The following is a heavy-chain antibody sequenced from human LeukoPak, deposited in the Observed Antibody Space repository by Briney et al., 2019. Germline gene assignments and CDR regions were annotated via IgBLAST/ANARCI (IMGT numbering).Heavy chain of an antibody. CDR2: VSSGSSII. J-gene: IGHJ4*02. V-gene: IGHV3-48*02. Sequence: PGGSLRLSCAASGFTFSSYGMNWVRQAPGKGLEWVSYVSSGSSIIYYADSVKGRFTISRDNAKNSLYLQMNSLRDEDTAVYYCARGGYSYGYYFDYWGQGTLVTVSS. CDR3: ARGGYSYGYYFDY. D-gene: IGHD5-18*01. CDR1: GFTFSSYG.